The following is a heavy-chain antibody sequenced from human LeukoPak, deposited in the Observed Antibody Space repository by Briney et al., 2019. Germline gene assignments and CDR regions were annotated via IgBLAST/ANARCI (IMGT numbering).Heavy chain of an antibody. CDR1: GGSISSYY. V-gene: IGHV4-59*01. CDR3: ARALIVVVPAASDAFDI. D-gene: IGHD2-2*01. Sequence: SETLSLTCTVSGGSISSYYWSWIRQPPGKGLEWIGYIYHSGSTNYNPSLKSRVTISVDTSKNQFSLKLSSVTAADTAAYYCARALIVVVPAASDAFDIWGQGTMVTVSS. CDR2: IYHSGST. J-gene: IGHJ3*02.